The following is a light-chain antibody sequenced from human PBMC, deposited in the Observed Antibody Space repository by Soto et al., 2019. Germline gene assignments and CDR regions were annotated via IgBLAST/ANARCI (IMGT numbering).Light chain of an antibody. CDR1: NSDVGAYNF. Sequence: QTVVTQPPSASGSPGQSVTISCTGTNSDVGAYNFVSSYLQHPGIAPKLMIYEVVNRPSGVSNRFSGSKSGNTASLTISGLQAEDEADYYCSSYTTDISPYVFGTGTKLTVL. J-gene: IGLJ1*01. CDR2: EVV. V-gene: IGLV2-14*01. CDR3: SSYTTDISPYV.